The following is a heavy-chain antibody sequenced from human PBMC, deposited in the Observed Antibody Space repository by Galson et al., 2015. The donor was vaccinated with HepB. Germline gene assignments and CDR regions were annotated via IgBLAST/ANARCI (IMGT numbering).Heavy chain of an antibody. CDR2: IDPNNGAT. CDR3: ARELGINAFDI. CDR1: GYSFTVNH. D-gene: IGHD3-16*01. Sequence: SVKVSCKASGYSFTVNHLYWVRQAPGQGLECMGWIDPNNGATHYGQKFEGRVTMTRDTSISTAYMELSSLESDDTAVYYCARELGINAFDIWGQGTMVTVSS. J-gene: IGHJ3*02. V-gene: IGHV1-2*02.